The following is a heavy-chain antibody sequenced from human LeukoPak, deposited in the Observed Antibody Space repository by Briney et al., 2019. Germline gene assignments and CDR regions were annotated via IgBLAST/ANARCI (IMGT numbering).Heavy chain of an antibody. Sequence: ASVKVSCKASGYTFTSYGISWVRQAPGQGLEWMGWISAYNGNTNYAQKLQGRVTMTTDTSTSTAYMELRSLRSDDTAVYYCARVRRSPGYCSSTSCYTQGYYYYYYMDVWGKGTTVTVSS. CDR3: ARVRRSPGYCSSTSCYTQGYYYYYYMDV. V-gene: IGHV1-18*01. D-gene: IGHD2-2*02. J-gene: IGHJ6*03. CDR2: ISAYNGNT. CDR1: GYTFTSYG.